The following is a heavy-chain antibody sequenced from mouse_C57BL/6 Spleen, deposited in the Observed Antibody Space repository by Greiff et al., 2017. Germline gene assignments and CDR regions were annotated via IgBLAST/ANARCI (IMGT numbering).Heavy chain of an antibody. CDR2: ISDGGSYT. V-gene: IGHV5-4*01. J-gene: IGHJ2*01. Sequence: DVKLVESGGGLVKPGGSLKLSCAASGFTFSSYAMSWVRQTPEKRLEWVATISDGGSYTYYPDNVKGRFTISRDNAKNNLYLQMSHLKSEDTAMYYCAREDLGSSYDYWGQGTTLTVSS. D-gene: IGHD1-1*01. CDR3: AREDLGSSYDY. CDR1: GFTFSSYA.